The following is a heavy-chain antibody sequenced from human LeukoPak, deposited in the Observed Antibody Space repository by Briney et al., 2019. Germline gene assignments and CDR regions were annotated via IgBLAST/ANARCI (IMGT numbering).Heavy chain of an antibody. D-gene: IGHD3-3*01. V-gene: IGHV3-30-3*01. J-gene: IGHJ6*02. Sequence: GGSLRLSCAASGFTSSSYAMHWVRQAPGKGLEWVAVISYDGSNKYYADSVKGRFTISRDNSKNTLYLQMNSLRAEDTAVYYCARDRRGLYDFWSGYHGMDVWGQGTTVTVSS. CDR1: GFTSSSYA. CDR2: ISYDGSNK. CDR3: ARDRRGLYDFWSGYHGMDV.